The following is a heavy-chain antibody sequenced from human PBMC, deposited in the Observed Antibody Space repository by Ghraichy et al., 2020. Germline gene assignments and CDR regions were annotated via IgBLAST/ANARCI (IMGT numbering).Heavy chain of an antibody. Sequence: LSLTCAASGFTFNLYNMNWVRQAPGKGLEWISSISSYGSQTYYADSVMGRFTISRDNANKSLYLQMNSLTVEDTAVYYCARDRRSVRFLEWLTFWGQGALVTVSS. CDR3: ARDRRSVRFLEWLTF. CDR2: ISSYGSQT. D-gene: IGHD3-3*01. V-gene: IGHV3-21*01. CDR1: GFTFNLYN. J-gene: IGHJ4*02.